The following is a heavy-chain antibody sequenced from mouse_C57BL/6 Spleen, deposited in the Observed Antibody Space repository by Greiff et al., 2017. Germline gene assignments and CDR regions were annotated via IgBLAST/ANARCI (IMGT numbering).Heavy chain of an antibody. CDR2: INYDGSST. J-gene: IGHJ4*01. Sequence: EVMLVESEGGLVQPGSSMKLSCTASGFTFSDYYMAWVRQVPEKGLEWVANINYDGSSTYYLDSLKSRFIISRDNAKNILYLQMSSLKSEDTATYYCAREGDYGSRAMDYWGQGTSVTVSS. V-gene: IGHV5-16*01. CDR1: GFTFSDYY. D-gene: IGHD1-1*01. CDR3: AREGDYGSRAMDY.